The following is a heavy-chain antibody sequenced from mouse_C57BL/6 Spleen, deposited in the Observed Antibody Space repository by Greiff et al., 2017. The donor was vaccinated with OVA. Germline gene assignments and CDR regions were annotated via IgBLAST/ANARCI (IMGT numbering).Heavy chain of an antibody. V-gene: IGHV1-74*01. CDR2: IHPSDSDT. Sequence: VQLQQPGAELVKPGASVKVSCKASGYTFTSYWMHWVKQRPGQGLEWIGRIHPSDSDTNYNQKFKGKATLTVDKSSSTAYMQLSSLTSEDSAVYYCAVDTTVVEDWFAYWGQGTLVTVSA. CDR1: GYTFTSYW. CDR3: AVDTTVVEDWFAY. J-gene: IGHJ3*01. D-gene: IGHD1-1*01.